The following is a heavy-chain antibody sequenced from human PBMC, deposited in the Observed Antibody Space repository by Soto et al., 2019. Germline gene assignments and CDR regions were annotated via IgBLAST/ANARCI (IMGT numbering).Heavy chain of an antibody. CDR2: IDSDGSST. V-gene: IGHV3-74*01. J-gene: IGHJ5*02. D-gene: IGHD2-8*01. CDR1: GFTFSTSW. Sequence: EVQLVESGGGLVQPGGSLRLSCAASGFTFSTSWMHWVRQAPGKGLVWVSRIDSDGSSTTYAESVKGRFSISRDNAKSTLYLQMNSLRAEDTALFCCASDRMRGRFGPWGQGTLGNVSS. CDR3: ASDRMRGRFGP.